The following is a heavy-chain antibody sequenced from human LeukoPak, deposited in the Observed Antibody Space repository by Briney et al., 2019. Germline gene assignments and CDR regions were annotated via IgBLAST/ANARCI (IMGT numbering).Heavy chain of an antibody. CDR2: MNPNSGNT. D-gene: IGHD6-13*01. V-gene: IGHV1-8*01. J-gene: IGHJ6*02. CDR1: GYTFTSYD. Sequence: ASVKVSCKASGYTFTSYDINWVRQATGQGLEWMGWMNPNSGNTGYAQKFQGRVTMTRNTSISTAYMELSSLRSEDTAVYYCARGGGAAGIQDYSYYYGMDVWGQGTTVTVSS. CDR3: ARGGGAAGIQDYSYYYGMDV.